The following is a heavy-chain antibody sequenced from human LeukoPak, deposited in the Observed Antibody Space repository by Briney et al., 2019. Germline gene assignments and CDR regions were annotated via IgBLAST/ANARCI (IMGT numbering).Heavy chain of an antibody. CDR3: ARHGYYYYYMDV. CDR1: GGSISSYY. V-gene: IGHV4-59*08. J-gene: IGHJ6*03. CDR2: IYYSGST. Sequence: SETLSLTCTVSGGSISSYYWSWIRQPPGKGLEWIGYIYYSGSTNYNPSLKSRVTISVDTSKTQFSLKLSSVTAADTAVYYCARHGYYYYYMDVWGKGTTVTVSS.